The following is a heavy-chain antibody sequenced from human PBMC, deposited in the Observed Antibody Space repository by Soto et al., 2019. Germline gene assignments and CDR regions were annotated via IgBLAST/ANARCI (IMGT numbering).Heavy chain of an antibody. CDR3: ARREGDRDY. D-gene: IGHD1-26*01. V-gene: IGHV3-30*03. CDR1: GFIFSANG. CDR2: ISYDGAET. Sequence: LQLVESGGGVVQPGRSLRLSCSTSGFIFSANGLHWARQPPGKGLEWLAFISYDGAETYYAGSVKGRFTISRDNSKNTLYLQMNSLRPEDTATYYCARREGDRDYWGRGSLVIVSA. J-gene: IGHJ4*02.